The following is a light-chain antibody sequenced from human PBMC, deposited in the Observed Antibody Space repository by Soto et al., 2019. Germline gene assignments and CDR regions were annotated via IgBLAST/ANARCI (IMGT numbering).Light chain of an antibody. Sequence: DTVMTQSPATLSVSPGERATLSCRASQSVSINLAWYQQIPGQAPRLLIYGASTRATGIPARFSGSGSGTDLILTISSLQSEDFAVYYCQQYNNRPPITFGQGTRLEIK. CDR3: QQYNNRPPIT. J-gene: IGKJ5*01. CDR2: GAS. V-gene: IGKV3-15*01. CDR1: QSVSIN.